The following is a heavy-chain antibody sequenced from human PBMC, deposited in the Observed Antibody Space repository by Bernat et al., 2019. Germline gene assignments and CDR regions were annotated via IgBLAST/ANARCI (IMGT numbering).Heavy chain of an antibody. CDR2: IIPIFGTA. CDR3: ARSRNVWSGYWAGGPGRYYYYYYMDV. V-gene: IGHV1-69*01. D-gene: IGHD3-3*01. Sequence: QVQLVQSGAEVKKPGSSVKVSCKASGGTFSSYAISWVRQAPGQGLEWMGGIIPIFGTANYAQKFQGRVTITADESTSTAYMELSSLRSEDTAVYYCARSRNVWSGYWAGGPGRYYYYYYMDVWGKGTTVTVSS. J-gene: IGHJ6*03. CDR1: GGTFSSYA.